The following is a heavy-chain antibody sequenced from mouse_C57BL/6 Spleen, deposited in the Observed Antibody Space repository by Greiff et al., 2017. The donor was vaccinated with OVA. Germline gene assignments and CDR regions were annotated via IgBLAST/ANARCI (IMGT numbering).Heavy chain of an antibody. CDR3: ARHLPYYFDY. J-gene: IGHJ2*01. CDR1: GFTFSSYG. CDR2: ISSGGSYT. Sequence: EVQVVESGGDLVKPGGSLKLSCAASGFTFSSYGMSWVRQTPDKSLEWVATISSGGSYTYYPDSVKGRSTFTRDNAKNTLYLQMSSLKSEDTARYYCARHLPYYFDYWGQGTTLTVSS. V-gene: IGHV5-6*01.